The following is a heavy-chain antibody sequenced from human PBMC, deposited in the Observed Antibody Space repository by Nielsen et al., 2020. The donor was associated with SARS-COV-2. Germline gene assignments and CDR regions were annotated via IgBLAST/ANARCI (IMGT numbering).Heavy chain of an antibody. CDR2: INYSGST. CDR1: GDSISSFY. Sequence: SETLSLTCTVSGDSISSFYWSWIRQAPGKGLEWIGYINYSGSTNYNPSLKSRVTISVDTSTNQFSLKLTSVTAADTAVYYCAREQYHFWSDYARYFDYWGQGSLVTVSS. CDR3: AREQYHFWSDYARYFDY. J-gene: IGHJ4*02. V-gene: IGHV4-59*01. D-gene: IGHD3-3*01.